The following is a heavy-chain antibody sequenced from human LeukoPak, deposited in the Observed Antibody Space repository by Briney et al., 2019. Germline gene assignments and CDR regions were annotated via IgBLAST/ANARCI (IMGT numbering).Heavy chain of an antibody. J-gene: IGHJ3*02. CDR2: IYTSGST. CDR3: ARGPHSSSWYADAFDI. V-gene: IGHV4-61*02. CDR1: GGSISSGSYY. D-gene: IGHD6-13*01. Sequence: PSETLSLNCTVSGGSISSGSYYWSWIRQPAGKGLEWIGRIYTSGSTNYNPSLKSRVTISVDTSKNQFSLKLSSVTAADTAVYYCARGPHSSSWYADAFDIWGQGTMVTVSS.